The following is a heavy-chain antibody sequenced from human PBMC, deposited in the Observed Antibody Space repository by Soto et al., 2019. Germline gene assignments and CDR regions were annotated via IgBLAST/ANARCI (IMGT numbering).Heavy chain of an antibody. V-gene: IGHV1-2*04. CDR2: INPNSGGT. J-gene: IGHJ5*02. Sequence: ASVKVSCKASGYTFTGYYMHWVRQAPGQGLEWMGWINPNSGGTNYAQKFQGWVTMTRDTSISTAYMELSRLRSDDTAVYYCARDAREYDFWSGYNWFDPWGQGTLVTVSS. CDR1: GYTFTGYY. CDR3: ARDAREYDFWSGYNWFDP. D-gene: IGHD3-3*01.